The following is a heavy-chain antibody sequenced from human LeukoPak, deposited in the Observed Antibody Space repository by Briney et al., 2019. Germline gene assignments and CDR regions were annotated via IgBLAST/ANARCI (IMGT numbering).Heavy chain of an antibody. CDR1: GFTFSTYA. J-gene: IGHJ4*02. V-gene: IGHV3-23*01. CDR3: ARDSSDY. CDR2: TSGSGGST. Sequence: GGSLRLSCAASGFTFSTYAMTWVRQAPGKGLEWVSLTSGSGGSTYYADSVKGRFTISRDNSKKTLYLQMNSLRAEDTAVYYCARDSSDYWGQGTLVTVSS.